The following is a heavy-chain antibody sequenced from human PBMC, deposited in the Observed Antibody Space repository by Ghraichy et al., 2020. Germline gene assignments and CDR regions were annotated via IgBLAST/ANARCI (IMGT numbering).Heavy chain of an antibody. CDR2: ISYDGSNK. V-gene: IGHV3-30-3*01. Sequence: GGSLRLSCAASGFTFSSYAMHWVRQAPGKGLEWVAVISYDGSNKYYADSVKGRFTISRDNSKNTLYLQMNSLRAEDTAVYYCARPEYSSGSGGDYWGQGTLVTVSS. CDR1: GFTFSSYA. CDR3: ARPEYSSGSGGDY. J-gene: IGHJ4*02. D-gene: IGHD6-19*01.